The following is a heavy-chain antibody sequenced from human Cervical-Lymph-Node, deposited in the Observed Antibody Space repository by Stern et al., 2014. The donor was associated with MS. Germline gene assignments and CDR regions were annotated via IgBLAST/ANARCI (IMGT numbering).Heavy chain of an antibody. Sequence: VQLVESGTKMQQPGASVKVSCKASGYTFTAFFIHWVRQVPGQGLEWMGRPNPNRDDPTYAQSFQDRVTLTRDTSIGTAYLELSRLTSADTAVYYCARDATRIVVGIDYWGQGTQVTVSS. V-gene: IGHV1-2*06. CDR2: PNPNRDDP. CDR1: GYTFTAFF. J-gene: IGHJ4*02. CDR3: ARDATRIVVGIDY. D-gene: IGHD3-22*01.